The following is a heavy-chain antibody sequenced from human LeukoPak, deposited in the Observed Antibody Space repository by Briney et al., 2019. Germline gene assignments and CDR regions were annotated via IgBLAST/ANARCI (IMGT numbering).Heavy chain of an antibody. CDR1: GDSISSSSYY. D-gene: IGHD6-13*01. J-gene: IGHJ3*02. Sequence: SEALSLTCTVSGDSISSSSYYWGWIRQPPGKRLEWIGSIYYSGSTYYNPSLKSRVTISVDTSKNQFSLKLSSVTAADTAVYYCARQGIAAPDAFDIWGQGTMVTVSS. CDR2: IYYSGST. CDR3: ARQGIAAPDAFDI. V-gene: IGHV4-39*01.